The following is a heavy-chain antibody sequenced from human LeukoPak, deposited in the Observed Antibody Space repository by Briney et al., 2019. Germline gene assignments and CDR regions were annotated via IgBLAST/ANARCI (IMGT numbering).Heavy chain of an antibody. D-gene: IGHD6-6*01. Sequence: KTSETLSLTCAVSGCSISSNNWWSWVRQPPGKGLEWIGEIYHSGNANYNPSLKTRVTMSVDKSKNQFALILSSVTAADTAVYYCARDVGARLSGFWGQGTLVTVSS. V-gene: IGHV4-4*02. CDR1: GCSISSNNW. J-gene: IGHJ4*02. CDR3: ARDVGARLSGF. CDR2: IYHSGNA.